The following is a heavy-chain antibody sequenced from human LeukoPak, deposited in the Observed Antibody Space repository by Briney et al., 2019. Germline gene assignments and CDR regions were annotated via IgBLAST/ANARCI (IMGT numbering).Heavy chain of an antibody. V-gene: IGHV3-9*01. CDR3: AKPKQTTVTTSYYFDY. D-gene: IGHD4-17*01. CDR2: ISWNSGSI. Sequence: GRSLRLSCAASGFTFDDYAMHWVRQAPGKGLEWVSGISWNSGSIGYADSVKGRFTISRDNSKNTLYLQMNSLRAEDTAVYYCAKPKQTTVTTSYYFDYWGQGTLVTVSS. CDR1: GFTFDDYA. J-gene: IGHJ4*02.